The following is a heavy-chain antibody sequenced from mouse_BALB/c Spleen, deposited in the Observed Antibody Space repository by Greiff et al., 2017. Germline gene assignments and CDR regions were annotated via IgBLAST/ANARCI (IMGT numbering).Heavy chain of an antibody. CDR2: INPSNGRT. CDR3: ARGELQEAWFAY. J-gene: IGHJ3*01. CDR1: GYTFTSYW. D-gene: IGHD2-1*01. V-gene: IGHV1S81*02. Sequence: QVQLQQPGAELVKPGASVKLSCKASGYTFTSYWMHWVKQRPGQGLEWIGEINPSNGRTNYNEKFKSKATLTVDKSSSTAYMQLSSLTSEDSAVYYCARGELQEAWFAYWGQGTLVTVSA.